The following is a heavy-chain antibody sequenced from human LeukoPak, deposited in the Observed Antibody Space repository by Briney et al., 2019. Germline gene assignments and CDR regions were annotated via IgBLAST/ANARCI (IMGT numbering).Heavy chain of an antibody. CDR3: ATQSSGSYYRY. CDR2: INPNSGDT. V-gene: IGHV1-2*02. CDR1: GYTFTGYY. D-gene: IGHD1-26*01. Sequence: ASVKVSCKASGYTFTGYYMHWVRQAPGQGLEWMGWINPNSGDTNYAQKFQGRVTLTRDTSISTAYMELSRLRSDDTAVYYCATQSSGSYYRYWGQGTLVTVPS. J-gene: IGHJ4*02.